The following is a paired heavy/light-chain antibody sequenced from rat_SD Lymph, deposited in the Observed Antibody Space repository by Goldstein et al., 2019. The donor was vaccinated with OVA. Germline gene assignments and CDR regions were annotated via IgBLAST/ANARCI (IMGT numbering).Heavy chain of an antibody. CDR2: IRNKSNGYTT. Sequence: EVKLLESGGGLVQPGGSLRLSCAASGFTFTDFYMSWIRQPPGKAPEWLGVIRNKSNGYTTEYNPSVEGRFTISRDNTQNILYLQMNTLNTEDTAIYYCARSYFGVNSFDYWGQGVMVTVSS. J-gene: IGHJ2*01. V-gene: IGHV7-7*01. CDR3: ARSYFGVNSFDY. CDR1: GFTFTDFY. D-gene: IGHD1-7*01.
Light chain of an antibody. CDR2: SGS. V-gene: IGKV16S1*01. Sequence: DVQMTQSLSYLAASPGERVSFSCKASKSISNFLAWYQQRPGEAYKLLIYSGSTLQSGTPSRFSGSGSGTDFTLTIRSLEPEDFGLYYCQQFYEKPFTFGAGTKLELK. CDR3: QQFYEKPFT. J-gene: IGKJ2-1*01. CDR1: KSISNF.